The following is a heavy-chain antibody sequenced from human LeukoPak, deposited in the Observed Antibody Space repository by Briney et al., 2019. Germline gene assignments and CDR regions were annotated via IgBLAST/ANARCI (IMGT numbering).Heavy chain of an antibody. V-gene: IGHV3-48*04. Sequence: GGSLRLSCAASGFTFSSYWMHWVRQAPGKGLEWVSHISGISNNIYYADSVKGRFTISRDNAKNSLYLQMNSLRVEDTAVYYCARTLNSGTKDYWGQGTLVTVSS. D-gene: IGHD1-14*01. CDR1: GFTFSSYW. CDR2: ISGISNNI. CDR3: ARTLNSGTKDY. J-gene: IGHJ4*02.